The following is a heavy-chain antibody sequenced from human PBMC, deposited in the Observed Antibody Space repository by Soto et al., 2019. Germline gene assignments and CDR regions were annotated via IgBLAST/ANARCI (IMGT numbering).Heavy chain of an antibody. D-gene: IGHD6-19*01. J-gene: IGHJ4*02. V-gene: IGHV4-39*01. CDR1: GGSISSSSYY. CDR3: ARQGEQWLLDY. Sequence: SETLSLTCTVSGGSISSSSYYWGWIRQPPGKGLEWIGSIYYSGSTYYNPSLKSRVTISVDTSKNQFSLKLSSVTAADTAVYYCARQGEQWLLDYWGQGTLVTVSS. CDR2: IYYSGST.